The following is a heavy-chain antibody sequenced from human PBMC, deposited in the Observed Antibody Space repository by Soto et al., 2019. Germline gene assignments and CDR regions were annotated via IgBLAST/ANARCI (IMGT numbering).Heavy chain of an antibody. CDR2: VKQDGSQS. J-gene: IGHJ4*02. Sequence: EVQLVESGGGLVQPGGSLRLSCEASGFTFSRYWMSWIRQAPGKGLEWVANVKQDGSQSYLVDSVKGRFTMSRDNAKNSLFLQMNSLRAEDTAVYYCVRDASSGWHFDSWGQGTLVTVSS. D-gene: IGHD6-19*01. CDR3: VRDASSGWHFDS. CDR1: GFTFSRYW. V-gene: IGHV3-7*01.